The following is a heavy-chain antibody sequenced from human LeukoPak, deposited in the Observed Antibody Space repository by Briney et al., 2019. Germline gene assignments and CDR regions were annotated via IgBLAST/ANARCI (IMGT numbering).Heavy chain of an antibody. CDR1: GFTFSNFW. CDR2: INTDGSST. J-gene: IGHJ4*02. D-gene: IGHD2-21*02. Sequence: PGGSLRLSCAASGFTFSNFWMHWVRQAPGKGLVWVSRINTDGSSTNYADSVKGRFTISRDNAKNTLYLQMNSLRSEDTAVYYCAMSLAYCGGDCTGSDYWGQGTLVTVSS. CDR3: AMSLAYCGGDCTGSDY. V-gene: IGHV3-74*01.